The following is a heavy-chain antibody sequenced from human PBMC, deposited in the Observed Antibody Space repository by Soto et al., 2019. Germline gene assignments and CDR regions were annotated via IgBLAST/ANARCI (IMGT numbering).Heavy chain of an antibody. CDR1: GFTLSDHY. J-gene: IGHJ4*02. Sequence: EVQLVESGGGLVQPGGSLRLSCAASGFTLSDHYMDWVRQAPGKGLEWVGRSRNKANSYTTEYAASVEGRFTISRDDSKNSLYLQMNSLKTEDTAVYYCARGGPRWPQDYWGQGTLVTVSS. CDR2: SRNKANSYTT. CDR3: ARGGPRWPQDY. V-gene: IGHV3-72*01. D-gene: IGHD3-16*01.